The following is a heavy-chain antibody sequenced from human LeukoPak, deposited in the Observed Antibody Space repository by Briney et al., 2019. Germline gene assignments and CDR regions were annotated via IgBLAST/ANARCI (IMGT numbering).Heavy chain of an antibody. CDR1: GFTYTNYW. V-gene: IGHV3-7*04. CDR3: ARERALKY. J-gene: IGHJ4*02. CDR2: INQDGSEK. Sequence: GGSLRLSCAASGFTYTNYWMSWVRQAPGKGLEWVANINQDGSEKYYVDSVKGRFTISRDNAKNSVYLQMSSLRAEGTAVYYCARERALKYWGQGTLVTVSS.